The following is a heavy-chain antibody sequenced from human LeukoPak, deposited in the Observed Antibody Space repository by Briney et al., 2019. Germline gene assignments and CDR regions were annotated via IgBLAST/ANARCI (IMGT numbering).Heavy chain of an antibody. CDR2: IYYSGST. Sequence: SETLSLTCAVYGGSFSGYYWSWIRQPPGKGLEWIGYIYYSGSTNYNPSLKSRVTISVDTSKNQFSLKLSSVTAADTAVYYCARVKKGAGWFGEFTTFDYWGQGTLVTVSS. CDR1: GGSFSGYY. J-gene: IGHJ4*02. D-gene: IGHD3-10*01. V-gene: IGHV4-59*01. CDR3: ARVKKGAGWFGEFTTFDY.